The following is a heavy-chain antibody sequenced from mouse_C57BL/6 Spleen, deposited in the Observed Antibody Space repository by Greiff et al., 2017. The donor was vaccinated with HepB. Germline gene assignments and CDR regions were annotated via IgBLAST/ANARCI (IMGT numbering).Heavy chain of an antibody. V-gene: IGHV1-61*01. CDR3: ARGGAYYYGRDWYFDV. CDR1: GYTFTSYW. D-gene: IGHD1-1*01. CDR2: IYPSDSET. J-gene: IGHJ1*03. Sequence: QVQLKQPGAELVRPGSSVKLSCKASGYTFTSYWMDWVKQRPGQGLEWIGNIYPSDSETHYNQKFKDKATLTVDKSSSTAYMQLSSLTSEDSAVYYCARGGAYYYGRDWYFDVWGTGTTVTVSS.